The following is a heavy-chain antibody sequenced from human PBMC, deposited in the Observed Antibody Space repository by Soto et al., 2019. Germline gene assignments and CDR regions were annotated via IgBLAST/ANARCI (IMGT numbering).Heavy chain of an antibody. CDR1: GFTFSDYY. V-gene: IGHV3-11*05. CDR3: AIGTYYDISAGYYRAFDY. J-gene: IGHJ4*02. Sequence: QVQLVESGGGLVKPGGSLRLSCAASGFTFSDYYMSWIRQAPGKGLEWVSYISSSSSYTNYADSVQGRFTISRDNAKNSLYLQMNSLRAEDTAVYYCAIGTYYDISAGYYRAFDYWGQGTLVTVSS. D-gene: IGHD3-9*01. CDR2: ISSSSSYT.